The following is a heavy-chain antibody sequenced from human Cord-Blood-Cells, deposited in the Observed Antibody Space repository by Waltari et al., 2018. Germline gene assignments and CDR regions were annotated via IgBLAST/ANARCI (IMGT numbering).Heavy chain of an antibody. D-gene: IGHD3-22*01. V-gene: IGHV3-73*02. J-gene: IGHJ4*02. CDR3: TRHSDSIVVVL. CDR2: IRSKANSYAT. CDR1: EFTFSGSV. Sequence: EVQLVESGGGWVQPGGSLKLSCAASEFTFSGSVMHCVRQASGKGLGWVGRIRSKANSYATAYAASVKGRFTSSRDDSTNTAYLQMNSRKTEDTAVYYCTRHSDSIVVVLWGQGTLVTVSS.